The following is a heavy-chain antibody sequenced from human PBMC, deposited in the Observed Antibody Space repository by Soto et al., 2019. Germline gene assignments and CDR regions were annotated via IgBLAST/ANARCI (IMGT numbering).Heavy chain of an antibody. V-gene: IGHV4-59*01. CDR1: GGSINSYY. D-gene: IGHD3-16*01. CDR3: ARGRTSLFGHPEFDY. J-gene: IGHJ4*02. CDR2: IYYSGNT. Sequence: SETLSLTCTVSGGSINSYYWSWIRQPPGKGLEWIRYIYYSGNTNYNPSLKSRVTISIDTSKNQFSLNLSSVAAADTAVYYCARGRTSLFGHPEFDYWGQGTLVTVSS.